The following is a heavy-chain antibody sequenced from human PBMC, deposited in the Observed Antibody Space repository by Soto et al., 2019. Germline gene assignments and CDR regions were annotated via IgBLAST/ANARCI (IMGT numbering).Heavy chain of an antibody. CDR1: GGSIRSYY. V-gene: IGHV4-59*01. J-gene: IGHJ4*02. D-gene: IGHD5-18*01. CDR3: ATGDTYLDY. CDR2: VDYSGN. Sequence: QVQLQESGPGLVKPSETLSLTCTVSGGSIRSYYCTWIRQSPGKGLEWIGYVDYSGNKYNPSLKNRLTISLDTSKSQFSLRLSSVTAADTAVYYCATGDTYLDYWGQGALVTVSS.